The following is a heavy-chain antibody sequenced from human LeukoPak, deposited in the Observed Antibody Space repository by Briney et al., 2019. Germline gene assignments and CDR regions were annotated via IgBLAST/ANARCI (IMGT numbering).Heavy chain of an antibody. J-gene: IGHJ4*02. CDR2: ISYGGSNK. CDR3: ARDPDKGYYDSSGYYEMGIFDY. CDR1: GFTFSSYA. D-gene: IGHD3-22*01. Sequence: GGSLRLSCAASGFTFSSYAMHWVRQAPGKGLEWVADISYGGSNKYYADSVKGRFTISRDNSKNTLYLQMNSLRAEDTAVYYCARDPDKGYYDSSGYYEMGIFDYWGQGTLVTVSS. V-gene: IGHV3-30-3*01.